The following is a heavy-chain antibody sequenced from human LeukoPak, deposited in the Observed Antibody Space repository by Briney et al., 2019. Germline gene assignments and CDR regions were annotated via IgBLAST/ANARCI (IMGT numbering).Heavy chain of an antibody. V-gene: IGHV1-2*02. J-gene: IGHJ4*02. Sequence: ASVKVSCKASGYTFTGYYMHWVRRAPGQGLEWMGWINPNSGGTNYAQKFQGRVTMTRDTSISTAYMELSRLRSDDTGVYYCASQLRYFDWLLENWGQGTLVTVSS. CDR1: GYTFTGYY. CDR2: INPNSGGT. CDR3: ASQLRYFDWLLEN. D-gene: IGHD3-9*01.